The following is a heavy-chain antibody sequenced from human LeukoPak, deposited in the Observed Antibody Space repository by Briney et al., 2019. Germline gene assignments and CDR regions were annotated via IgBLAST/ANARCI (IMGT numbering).Heavy chain of an antibody. Sequence: TTSETLSLTCTVSGGSISSYYWSWIRQPPGKGLEWIGYIYYSGTTNYNPSLKSRVTISVDTSKNQFSLKLSSVTAADTAVYYCAGGVYIAAAQYGYWGQGTLVTVSS. J-gene: IGHJ4*02. CDR1: GGSISSYY. CDR2: IYYSGTT. D-gene: IGHD6-13*01. V-gene: IGHV4-59*01. CDR3: AGGVYIAAAQYGY.